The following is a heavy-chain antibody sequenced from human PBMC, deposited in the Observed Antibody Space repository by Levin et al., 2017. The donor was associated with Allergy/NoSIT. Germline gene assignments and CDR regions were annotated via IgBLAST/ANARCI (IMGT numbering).Heavy chain of an antibody. Sequence: SVKVSCKASGGTFSSYPISWVRQAPGQGLEWMGWIIPILGIANYAQKFQGRVTITADKSTSTAYMELSSLRSEDTAVYYCARDRMDYYDSSGYPPFDYWGQGTLVTVSS. CDR2: IIPILGIA. D-gene: IGHD3-22*01. CDR1: GGTFSSYP. CDR3: ARDRMDYYDSSGYPPFDY. V-gene: IGHV1-69*10. J-gene: IGHJ4*02.